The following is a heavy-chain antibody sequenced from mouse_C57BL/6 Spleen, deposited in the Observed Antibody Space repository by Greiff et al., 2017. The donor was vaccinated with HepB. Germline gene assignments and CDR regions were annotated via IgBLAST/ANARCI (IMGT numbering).Heavy chain of an antibody. Sequence: VKLQQSGAELMKPGASVKLSCKATGYTFTGYWIEWVKQRPGHGLEWIGEILPGSGSTNYNEKFKGKATFTADTSSNTAYMQLSSLTTEDSAIYYCARAPFYYDYDGGYFDVWGTGTTVTVSS. CDR2: ILPGSGST. CDR3: ARAPFYYDYDGGYFDV. D-gene: IGHD2-4*01. CDR1: GYTFTGYW. J-gene: IGHJ1*03. V-gene: IGHV1-9*01.